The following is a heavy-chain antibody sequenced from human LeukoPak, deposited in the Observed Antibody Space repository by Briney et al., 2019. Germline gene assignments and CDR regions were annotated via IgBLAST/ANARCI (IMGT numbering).Heavy chain of an antibody. V-gene: IGHV3-21*01. CDR1: GFNLSSYE. Sequence: PGGSLRLSCAASGFNLSSYEMNWVRQAPGKGLEWVSSISSSSSYIYYADSVKGRFTISRDNAKNSLYLQMNSLRAEDTAVYYCARNERKRDRGVATYFDYWGQGTLVTVSS. J-gene: IGHJ4*02. CDR2: ISSSSSYI. CDR3: ARNERKRDRGVATYFDY. D-gene: IGHD2-21*02.